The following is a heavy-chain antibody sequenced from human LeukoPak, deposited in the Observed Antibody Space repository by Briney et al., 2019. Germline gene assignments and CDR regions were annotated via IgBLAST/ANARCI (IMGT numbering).Heavy chain of an antibody. CDR1: GGSISSYY. J-gene: IGHJ6*03. CDR2: IYYSGST. D-gene: IGHD3-10*01. Sequence: SETLSLTCTVSGGSISSYYWSWIRQPPGKGLEWIGYIYYSGSTNYNPSLKSRVTISVDTSKNQFSLKLSSVTAADTAVYYCARVMDYYYYYMDVWDKGTTVTVSS. V-gene: IGHV4-59*01. CDR3: ARVMDYYYYYMDV.